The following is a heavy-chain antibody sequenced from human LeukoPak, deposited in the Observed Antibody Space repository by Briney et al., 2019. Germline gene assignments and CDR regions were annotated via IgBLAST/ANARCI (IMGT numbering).Heavy chain of an antibody. Sequence: KPSETLSLTCAVYGGSLSGYYWSWIRQPPGKGLEWIGEINHSGSTNYNPSLKSRVTISVDTSKNQFSLKLSSVTAADTAVYYCASSIVVVVADAFDIWGQGTMVTVSS. CDR1: GGSLSGYY. V-gene: IGHV4-34*01. CDR2: INHSGST. D-gene: IGHD2-15*01. J-gene: IGHJ3*02. CDR3: ASSIVVVVADAFDI.